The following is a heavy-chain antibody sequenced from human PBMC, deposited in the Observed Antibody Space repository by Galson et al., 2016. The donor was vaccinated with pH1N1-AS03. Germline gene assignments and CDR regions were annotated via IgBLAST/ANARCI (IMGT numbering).Heavy chain of an antibody. CDR1: GFTLSGYW. D-gene: IGHD2-15*01. CDR3: ARLRAYCHGGTCTYFDY. Sequence: SLRLSCAASGFTLSGYWMGWVRLAPGKGLERVASISEDGSEKYYLDSVKGRFSISRNNAWNSLYLQLNSLRAEDTALYYCARLRAYCHGGTCTYFDYWGRGALVTVS. J-gene: IGHJ4*02. CDR2: ISEDGSEK. V-gene: IGHV3-7*03.